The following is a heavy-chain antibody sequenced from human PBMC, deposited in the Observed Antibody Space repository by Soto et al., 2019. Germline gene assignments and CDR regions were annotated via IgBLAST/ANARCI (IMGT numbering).Heavy chain of an antibody. V-gene: IGHV3-73*02. J-gene: IGHJ4*02. CDR3: TRLHGPPGPYSG. CDR2: IRSKANSYAT. CDR1: GFTFSGSA. Sequence: EVQLVESGGGLVQPGGSLKLSCAASGFTFSGSAMHWVRQASGKGLEWVGRIRSKANSYATAYAASVKGRFTISRDDSKNTAYLQMNSLKTEDTAVYYCTRLHGPPGPYSGWGQGTLVTVSS. D-gene: IGHD5-12*01.